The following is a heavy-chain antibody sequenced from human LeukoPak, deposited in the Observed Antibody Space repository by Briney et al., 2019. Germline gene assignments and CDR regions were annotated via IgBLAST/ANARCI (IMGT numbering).Heavy chain of an antibody. J-gene: IGHJ4*02. CDR1: GFTFSSYG. CDR3: ARDGYSRVFDY. D-gene: IGHD6-25*01. Sequence: GGSLRLSCAASGFTFSSYGMHWVRQAPGKGLEWVAVIWYDGSNKYYADSVKGRFTISRDNSKNTLYLQMNSLRAEDTAVYYCARDGYSRVFDYWGQGTLVTVSS. CDR2: IWYDGSNK. V-gene: IGHV3-33*01.